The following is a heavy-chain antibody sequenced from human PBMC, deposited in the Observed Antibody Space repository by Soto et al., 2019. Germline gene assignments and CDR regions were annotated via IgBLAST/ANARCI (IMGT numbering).Heavy chain of an antibody. D-gene: IGHD3-22*01. V-gene: IGHV3-33*01. J-gene: IGHJ4*02. Sequence: QVQLVESGGGVVQPGRSLRLSCAASGFTFSSYGMHWVRQAPGKGLEWVAVIWYDGSNKYYADSVKGRFTISRDNSKNTLYLQMNSLRAEDTAVYYCARSGGRYYYDSSGYHLDVYFDYWGQGTLVTVSS. CDR3: ARSGGRYYYDSSGYHLDVYFDY. CDR2: IWYDGSNK. CDR1: GFTFSSYG.